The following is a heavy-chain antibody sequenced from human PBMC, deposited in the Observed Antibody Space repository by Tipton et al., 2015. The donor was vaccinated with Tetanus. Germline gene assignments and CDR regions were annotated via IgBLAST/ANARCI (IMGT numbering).Heavy chain of an antibody. CDR1: GGSISSYY. Sequence: GLVKPSETLSLTCTVSGGSISSYYWGWIRQPPGKGLEWIGSIYYSGSTYYNPSLKSRVTISVDTSKNQFSLKLSSVTAADTAVYYCARGGGTKWELLPIDYWGQGTLVTVSS. J-gene: IGHJ4*02. CDR3: ARGGGTKWELLPIDY. D-gene: IGHD1-26*01. V-gene: IGHV4-39*01. CDR2: IYYSGST.